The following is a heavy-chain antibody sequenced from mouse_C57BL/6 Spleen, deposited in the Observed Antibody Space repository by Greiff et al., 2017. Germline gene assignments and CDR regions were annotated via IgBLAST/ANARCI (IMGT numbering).Heavy chain of an antibody. CDR2: IDPETGGT. CDR1: GYTFTDYE. Sequence: VQLQQSGAELVRPGASVTLSCKASGYTFTDYEMHWVKQTPVHGLAWIGAIDPETGGTAYNQKFKGKAILTADKSSSTAYMELRSLTSEDSAVYYCTSYGNFYAMDYWGRGTSDRVSS. V-gene: IGHV1-15*01. D-gene: IGHD2-1*01. CDR3: TSYGNFYAMDY. J-gene: IGHJ4*01.